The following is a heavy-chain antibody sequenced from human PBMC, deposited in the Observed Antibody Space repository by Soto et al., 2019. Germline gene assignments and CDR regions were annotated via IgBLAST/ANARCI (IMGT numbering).Heavy chain of an antibody. Sequence: QVQLVESGGGVVQPGRSLRLSCAASGFTFSTYAMHWVRQAPGKGLEWVAVISYDGSNKYYADSVKGRFTISRDHSKNTLYLQMNSLRAEDTAVYYCARAVVVAATDFDCWGQGTLVTVSS. V-gene: IGHV3-30-3*01. CDR2: ISYDGSNK. CDR1: GFTFSTYA. CDR3: ARAVVVAATDFDC. J-gene: IGHJ4*02. D-gene: IGHD2-15*01.